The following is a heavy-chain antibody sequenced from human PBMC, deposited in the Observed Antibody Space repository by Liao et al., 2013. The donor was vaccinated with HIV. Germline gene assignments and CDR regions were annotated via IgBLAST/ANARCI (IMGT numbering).Heavy chain of an antibody. CDR2: INHSGST. CDR3: ARGGRRALRWWVSPRY. Sequence: QVQLQQWGAGLLKPSETLSLTCAVYGGSFSGYYWSWIRQPPGKGLEWIGEINHSGSTNYNPSLKSRVTISVDTSKNQFSLKLSSVTAADTAVYYCARGGRRALRWWVSPRYWGQGTLVTVSS. V-gene: IGHV4-34*01. CDR1: GGSFSGYY. D-gene: IGHD2-15*01. J-gene: IGHJ4*02.